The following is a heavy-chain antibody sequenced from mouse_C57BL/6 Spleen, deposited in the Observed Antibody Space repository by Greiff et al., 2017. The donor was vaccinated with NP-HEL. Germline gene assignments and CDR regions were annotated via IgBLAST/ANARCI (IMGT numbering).Heavy chain of an antibody. Sequence: QVTLKVSGPGILQPSQTLSLTCSFSGFSLSTFGMGVGWIRQPSGKGLEWLAHIWWDDDKYYNPALKSRLTISKDTSKNQVFLKIAKVDTADTATYYCARTIYYYGSSYPLFAYWGQGTLVTVSA. D-gene: IGHD1-1*01. CDR2: IWWDDDK. V-gene: IGHV8-8*01. CDR1: GFSLSTFGMG. CDR3: ARTIYYYGSSYPLFAY. J-gene: IGHJ3*01.